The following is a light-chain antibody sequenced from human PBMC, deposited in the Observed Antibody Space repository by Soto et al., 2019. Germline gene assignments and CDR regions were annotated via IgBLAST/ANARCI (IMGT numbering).Light chain of an antibody. CDR3: QQYGSSTWT. Sequence: EIVLTQSPGILSLSPGDRATLSCSASQSVSSSYLAWYQQKPGQAPRLLIYGASSRATGIPDRFSGSGSGTDFNLTISRLEPEDLSVYYCQQYGSSTWTFGQGTKVEIK. CDR2: GAS. CDR1: QSVSSSY. V-gene: IGKV3-20*01. J-gene: IGKJ1*01.